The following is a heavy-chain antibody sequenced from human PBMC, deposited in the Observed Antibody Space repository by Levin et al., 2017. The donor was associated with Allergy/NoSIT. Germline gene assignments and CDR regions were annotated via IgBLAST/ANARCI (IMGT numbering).Heavy chain of an antibody. Sequence: PSETLSLTCTVSGGSISSGDYYWSWIRQPPGKGLEWIGYIYYSGSTYYNPSLKSRVTISVDTSKNQFSLKLSSVTAADTAVYYCARGSWYYGMDVWGQGTTVTVSS. J-gene: IGHJ6*02. V-gene: IGHV4-30-4*01. CDR1: GGSISSGDYY. CDR3: ARGSWYYGMDV. CDR2: IYYSGST.